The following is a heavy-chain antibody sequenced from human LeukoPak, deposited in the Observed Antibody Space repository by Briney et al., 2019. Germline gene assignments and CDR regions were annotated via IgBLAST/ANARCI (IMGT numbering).Heavy chain of an antibody. V-gene: IGHV4-61*02. CDR1: GGSISSGSYY. CDR3: AREKSPERKTWLQLGAFDV. D-gene: IGHD5-24*01. J-gene: IGHJ3*01. Sequence: PSETLSLTCTVSGGSISSGSYYWSWIRQPAGKGLEWIGRIYTSGSTNYNPSLKSRVTLSIDTSKSQLSFQLTSVTAADTAVYHCAREKSPERKTWLQLGAFDVWGQGTVVTVSS. CDR2: IYTSGST.